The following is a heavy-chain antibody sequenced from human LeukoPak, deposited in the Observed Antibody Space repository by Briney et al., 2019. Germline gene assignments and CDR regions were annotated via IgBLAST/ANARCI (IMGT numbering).Heavy chain of an antibody. V-gene: IGHV4-59*01. J-gene: IGHJ4*02. D-gene: IGHD6-25*01. CDR3: ARGRGYADY. CDR1: GGSLRSFY. Sequence: KPSETLSLTCTVSGGSLRSFYWCWIRQPPGKGLEWIGYVYYSGSTNYNPSLKSRVSISVDTSKNQFSLKLSSVTAADTAVYYCARGRGYADYWGQGALVTVSS. CDR2: VYYSGST.